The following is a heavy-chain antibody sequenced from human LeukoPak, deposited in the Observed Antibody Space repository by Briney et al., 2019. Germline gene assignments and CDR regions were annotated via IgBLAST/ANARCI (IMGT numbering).Heavy chain of an antibody. CDR3: ARVGSDWNDVRYNCFVP. V-gene: IGHV4-30-2*01. Sequence: SETLSLTCAVSGGSISSGGYSWSWLRQPPGKGLEWIGYIVQSRSTYYNPSINSRVTISVDRTNNQVPLKLSPGAAADTADYYCARVGSDWNDVRYNCFVPWGEGTLVTVSS. D-gene: IGHD1-1*01. J-gene: IGHJ5*02. CDR1: GGSISSGGYS. CDR2: IVQSRST.